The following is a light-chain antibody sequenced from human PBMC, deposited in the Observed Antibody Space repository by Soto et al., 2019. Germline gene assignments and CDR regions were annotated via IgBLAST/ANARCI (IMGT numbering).Light chain of an antibody. Sequence: QSVLTQPASVSGSPGQSITISCTGTSSDVGDYTYVSWYQHHPGKAPKLMVYEVDNRPSGVSNRFSGSKSGNTASLTISGLQAEDEADYYCNSYTRSSTLVVFGGGTKLTVL. CDR2: EVD. V-gene: IGLV2-14*01. CDR3: NSYTRSSTLVV. CDR1: SSDVGDYTY. J-gene: IGLJ2*01.